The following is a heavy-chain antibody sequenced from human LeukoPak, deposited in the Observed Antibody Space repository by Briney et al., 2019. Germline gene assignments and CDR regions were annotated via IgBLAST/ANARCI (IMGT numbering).Heavy chain of an antibody. Sequence: ASVKVSCKASGYTFTGYYMHWVRQAPGQGLEWMGWINPNSGGTNYAQKFQGRVTMTRDTSISTAYMELSRLRSDDTAVYYCARDRDGYNLGMGFDPWGQGTLVTVSS. V-gene: IGHV1-2*02. D-gene: IGHD5-24*01. CDR3: ARDRDGYNLGMGFDP. CDR2: INPNSGGT. J-gene: IGHJ5*02. CDR1: GYTFTGYY.